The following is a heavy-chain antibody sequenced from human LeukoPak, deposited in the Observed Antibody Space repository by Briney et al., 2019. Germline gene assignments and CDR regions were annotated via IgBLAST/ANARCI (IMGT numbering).Heavy chain of an antibody. CDR3: ARADYDSSGYYLGY. D-gene: IGHD3-22*01. CDR2: IWYDGSNK. V-gene: IGHV3-33*08. J-gene: IGHJ4*02. CDR1: GFTFSSYG. Sequence: PGGSLRLSCAASGFTFSSYGMHLVRQAPGKGLEWVAVIWYDGSNKYYADSVKGRFTISRDNSKNTLYLQMNSLRAEDTAVYYCARADYDSSGYYLGYWGQGTLVTVSS.